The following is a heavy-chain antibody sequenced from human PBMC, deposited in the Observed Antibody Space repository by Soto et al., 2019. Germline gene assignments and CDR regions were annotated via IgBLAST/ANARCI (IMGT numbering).Heavy chain of an antibody. D-gene: IGHD3-16*02. J-gene: IGHJ2*01. V-gene: IGHV1-69*11. CDR1: GGHLCSYG. CDR2: IIPFIGTA. Sequence: KGAGGHLCSYGITWVRHAPGQGIEWMGRIIPFIGTANYAQKFQGRVTITADESTSTAYMELTSLRSEDTAVYYCARVVIFKFYAYHRDLHSFPAQGSSDL. CDR3: ARVVIFKFYAYHRDLHSFPAQGSSDL.